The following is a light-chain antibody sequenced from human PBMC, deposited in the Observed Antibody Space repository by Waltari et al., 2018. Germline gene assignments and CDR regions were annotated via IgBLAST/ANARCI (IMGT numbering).Light chain of an antibody. V-gene: IGKV1-33*01. CDR1: QDISNY. Sequence: DIQMTRSPSPLSASVGARVTITCQASQDISNYLNWYQQKPGKAPKLLIYDASNLETGVPSRFSGSGSGTDFIFTISSLQPEDIATYYCQQYENLPPFFGQGTKLEIK. J-gene: IGKJ2*01. CDR2: DAS. CDR3: QQYENLPPF.